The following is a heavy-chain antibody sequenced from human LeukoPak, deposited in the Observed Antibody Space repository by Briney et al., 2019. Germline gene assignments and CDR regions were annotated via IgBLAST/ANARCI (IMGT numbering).Heavy chain of an antibody. J-gene: IGHJ1*01. Sequence: PGGSLRLSCTASGFTFSNYAMSWVRQAPGKGLEWVANIKQDGSEKYYVDSVKGRFTISRDNAKNSLYLQMNSLRAEDTAVYYCARERYYDFWSGYSTGDFQHWGQGTLVTVSS. CDR3: ARERYYDFWSGYSTGDFQH. V-gene: IGHV3-7*01. D-gene: IGHD3-3*01. CDR2: IKQDGSEK. CDR1: GFTFSNYA.